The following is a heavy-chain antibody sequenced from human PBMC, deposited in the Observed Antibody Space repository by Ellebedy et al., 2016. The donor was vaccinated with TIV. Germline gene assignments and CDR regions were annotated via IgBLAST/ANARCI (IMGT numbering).Heavy chain of an antibody. Sequence: GSLRLSCAVSGYSISTGSYWGCIRQPPGKGLEWIGSIYHSGSTYYNPSLKRRVSISMDTSRNQFSLRLSSVTAADTAIFYCATFRNLDGFDIWGQGTMVTVSS. J-gene: IGHJ3*02. D-gene: IGHD2/OR15-2a*01. CDR2: IYHSGST. CDR1: GYSISTGSY. V-gene: IGHV4-38-2*01. CDR3: ATFRNLDGFDI.